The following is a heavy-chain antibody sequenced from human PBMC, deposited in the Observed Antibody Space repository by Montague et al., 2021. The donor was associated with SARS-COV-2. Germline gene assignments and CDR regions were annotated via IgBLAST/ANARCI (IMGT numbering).Heavy chain of an antibody. CDR2: IWYDGSNK. J-gene: IGHJ6*02. D-gene: IGHD3-10*01. Sequence: SLRLSCAASGFTFSSYGMHWVRQAPGKGLEWVAVIWYDGSNKYYADSVKGRFTISRDNSKNTLYLQMNSLRAEDTAVYYCARSARFGESPEMDVWGQGTTVTGSS. CDR1: GFTFSSYG. V-gene: IGHV3-33*01. CDR3: ARSARFGESPEMDV.